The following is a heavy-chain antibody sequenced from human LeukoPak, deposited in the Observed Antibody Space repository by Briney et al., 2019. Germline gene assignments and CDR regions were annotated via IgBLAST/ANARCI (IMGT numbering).Heavy chain of an antibody. CDR2: ISGSGGST. D-gene: IGHD3-9*01. V-gene: IGHV3-23*01. Sequence: GGSLRLSCAASGFTFSSYAMSWVRQAPGKRLEWVSAISGSGGSTYYADSVKGRLTISRDNSKNTLYLQMNSLRAEDTAVYYCAKDIRYFDWLGPDYWGQGTLVTVSS. CDR3: AKDIRYFDWLGPDY. CDR1: GFTFSSYA. J-gene: IGHJ4*02.